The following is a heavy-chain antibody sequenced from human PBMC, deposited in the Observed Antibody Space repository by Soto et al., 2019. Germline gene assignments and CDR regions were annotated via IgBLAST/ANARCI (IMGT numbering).Heavy chain of an antibody. CDR3: VLEVVVAAIPFDY. J-gene: IGHJ4*02. V-gene: IGHV1-69*02. Sequence: QVQLVQSGAEVKKPGSSVKVSCKASGGTFSSYTISWVRQAPGQGLEWMGRIIPILGIANYAQKFQGRVTITADKSTSTAYMELSSLRSEDTAVYYCVLEVVVAAIPFDYWGQGTLVTVSS. D-gene: IGHD2-15*01. CDR2: IIPILGIA. CDR1: GGTFSSYT.